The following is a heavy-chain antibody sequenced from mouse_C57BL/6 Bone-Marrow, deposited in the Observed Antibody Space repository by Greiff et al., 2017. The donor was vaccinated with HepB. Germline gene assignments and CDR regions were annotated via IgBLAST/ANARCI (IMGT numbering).Heavy chain of an antibody. CDR2: IYPRSGNT. D-gene: IGHD2-4*01. V-gene: IGHV1-81*01. J-gene: IGHJ3*01. CDR1: GYTFTSYG. Sequence: VQLVESGAELARPGASVKLSCKASGYTFTSYGISWVKQRTGQGLEWIGEIYPRSGNTYYNEKFKGKATLTADKSSSTAYMELRSLTSEDSAVYFCARYDSAWFAYWGQGTLVTVSA. CDR3: ARYDSAWFAY.